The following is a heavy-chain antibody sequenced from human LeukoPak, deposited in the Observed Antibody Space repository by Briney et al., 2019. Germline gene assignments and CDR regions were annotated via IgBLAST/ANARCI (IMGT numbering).Heavy chain of an antibody. V-gene: IGHV3-23*01. J-gene: IGHJ4*02. D-gene: IGHD6-19*01. CDR1: AFTFNNYA. Sequence: PGGSLRLSCAASAFTFNNYAMSWVRQAPGKGLEWVSASSGSGGSTNYAVSVKGRFTISRDNSKNTLYLQMNSLRAEDMAVYYCAKGVAVAGYLFDHWGQGTLVTVSS. CDR3: AKGVAVAGYLFDH. CDR2: SSGSGGST.